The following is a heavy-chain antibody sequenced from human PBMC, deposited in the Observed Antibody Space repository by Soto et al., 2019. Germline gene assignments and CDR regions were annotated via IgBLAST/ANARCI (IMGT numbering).Heavy chain of an antibody. Sequence: EVQLVESGGGLVQPGGSLKLSCAASGFTFSGSAMHWVRQASGKGLEWVGRIRSKANSYATAYAASVKGRFTISRDDSKNTTYLQMNSLKTEDTAVYYCTRHIEVNDYIWGSYRPFTAARRMEPLVARSDMDVWGKGTTVTVSS. J-gene: IGHJ6*03. CDR1: GFTFSGSA. CDR2: IRSKANSYAT. CDR3: TRHIEVNDYIWGSYRPFTAARRMEPLVARSDMDV. D-gene: IGHD3-16*02. V-gene: IGHV3-73*01.